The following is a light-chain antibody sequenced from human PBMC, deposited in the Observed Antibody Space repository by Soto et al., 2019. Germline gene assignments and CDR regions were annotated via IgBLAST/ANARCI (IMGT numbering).Light chain of an antibody. CDR1: QSVSSN. CDR2: DAS. CDR3: KQYKEWPPFT. Sequence: IVMTQSPATLSVSPGERATLSCRASQSVSSNLAWYQQKPGQAPRLLIYDASHRATGIPARFSGSGSGTEFTLSISSLQSEDFAVYYCKQYKEWPPFTFGQGTRLEIK. J-gene: IGKJ5*01. V-gene: IGKV3D-15*01.